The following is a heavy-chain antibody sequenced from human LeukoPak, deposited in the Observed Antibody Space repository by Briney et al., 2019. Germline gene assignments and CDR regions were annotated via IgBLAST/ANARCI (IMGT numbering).Heavy chain of an antibody. CDR1: GFTFSSYS. V-gene: IGHV3-21*01. J-gene: IGHJ4*02. CDR2: ISSSSSYI. D-gene: IGHD3-22*01. Sequence: PGGSLRLSCAASGFTFSSYSMNWVRQAPGKGLEWVSSISSSSSYIYYADSVKGRLTISRDNAKNSLYLQMNSLRAEDTAVYYCASPLSYYDSSGYYYGDYWGQGTLVTVSS. CDR3: ASPLSYYDSSGYYYGDY.